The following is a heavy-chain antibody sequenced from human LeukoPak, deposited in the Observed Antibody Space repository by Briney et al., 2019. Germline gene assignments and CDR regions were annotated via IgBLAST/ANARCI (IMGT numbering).Heavy chain of an antibody. CDR3: ARGRYSSWFDP. CDR1: GVTFSGYS. J-gene: IGHJ5*02. V-gene: IGHV4-34*01. D-gene: IGHD6-13*01. CDR2: INHSGRT. Sequence: SETLSLTCAVSGVTFSGYSWSWIRQAPGKGLEWIGEINHSGRTNYNPSLKSGVTISVDTSKNQFSLKLSSVTAADTAVYYCARGRYSSWFDPWGQGTLVTVSS.